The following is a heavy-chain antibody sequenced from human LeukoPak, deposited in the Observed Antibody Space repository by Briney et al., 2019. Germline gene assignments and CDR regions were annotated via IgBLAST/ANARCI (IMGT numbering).Heavy chain of an antibody. J-gene: IGHJ3*02. CDR3: ARGQYSAFDI. D-gene: IGHD2/OR15-2a*01. CDR1: GDSVSSNIVA. CDR2: TYRRSR. Sequence: SQTLSLTCAVSGDSVSSNIVAWNWITQSPSRGLEWQGRTYRRSRYYAPSMKSRITISPETSKNQLSLQLNCATPEDTAVYYCARGQYSAFDIWGQGTLVTVSS. V-gene: IGHV6-1*01.